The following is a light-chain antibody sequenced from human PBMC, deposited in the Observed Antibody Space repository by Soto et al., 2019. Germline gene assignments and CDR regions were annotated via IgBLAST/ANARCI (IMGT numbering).Light chain of an antibody. CDR3: SSYAGSNNVV. V-gene: IGLV2-8*01. J-gene: IGLJ2*01. Sequence: QSVLTQPPSASGSPGQSVTISCTGTSSDVGGYNYVSWYQQHPGKAPKLMIYEVSKRPSGVPDRFAGSKSGNTASLAVSGLQAEDEADDYCSSYAGSNNVVFGGGTTLTV. CDR1: SSDVGGYNY. CDR2: EVS.